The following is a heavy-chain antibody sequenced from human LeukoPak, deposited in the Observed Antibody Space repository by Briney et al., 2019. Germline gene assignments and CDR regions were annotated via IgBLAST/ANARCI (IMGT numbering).Heavy chain of an antibody. D-gene: IGHD3-22*01. CDR3: ATATMTYFDP. V-gene: IGHV3-30*03. CDR1: GFTFSSYG. Sequence: GGSLRLSCAASGFTFSSYGMHCVRQAPGKGLEWVAVISYDGSNKYYADSVKGRFTISRDNSKNTLYLQMNSLRAEDTAVYYCATATMTYFDPWGQGTLVTVSS. J-gene: IGHJ5*02. CDR2: ISYDGSNK.